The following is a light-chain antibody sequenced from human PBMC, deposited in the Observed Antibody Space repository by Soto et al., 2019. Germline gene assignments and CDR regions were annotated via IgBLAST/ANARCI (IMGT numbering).Light chain of an antibody. CDR2: EVT. Sequence: QSALTQPASVSGSPGQSITISCTGTSSDVGGYGYVSWYQQHPGKAPKLMIYEVTNRPSGVSSRFSGSKSGNTAYLTISGLQAEDEADYYCGTWDSSLSAVVFGGGTKLTVL. V-gene: IGLV2-14*01. CDR1: SSDVGGYGY. J-gene: IGLJ2*01. CDR3: GTWDSSLSAVV.